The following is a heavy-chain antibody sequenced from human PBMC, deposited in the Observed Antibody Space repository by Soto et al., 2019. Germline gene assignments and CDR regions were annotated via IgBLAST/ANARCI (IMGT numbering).Heavy chain of an antibody. V-gene: IGHV1-18*01. CDR1: GYTFISYG. CDR3: ASGAWEPPFDY. D-gene: IGHD1-26*01. J-gene: IGHJ4*02. Sequence: QVQLVQSGAEVKKPGASVKVSCKASGYTFISYGISWVRQAPGQGLEWMAWISAYNRNTNYAQKFQGRVTMTTDTSTSTASMELRSMTSDDTAVYYCASGAWEPPFDYWGQGTLVTVSS. CDR2: ISAYNRNT.